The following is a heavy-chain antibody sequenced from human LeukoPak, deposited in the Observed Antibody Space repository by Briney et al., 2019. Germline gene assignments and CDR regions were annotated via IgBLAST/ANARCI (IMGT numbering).Heavy chain of an antibody. CDR3: TRGHPGVVRGTNWFDP. D-gene: IGHD3-10*01. Sequence: TSETLSLTCTVSGFSISNGYYWGWIRQPPGKGLEWIGSIYHSGSTYYNPSLKSRVTISVDTSKNQFSLKPSSVTAADTAVYYCTRGHPGVVRGTNWFDPWGQGTLVTVSS. CDR1: GFSISNGYY. CDR2: IYHSGST. J-gene: IGHJ5*02. V-gene: IGHV4-38-2*02.